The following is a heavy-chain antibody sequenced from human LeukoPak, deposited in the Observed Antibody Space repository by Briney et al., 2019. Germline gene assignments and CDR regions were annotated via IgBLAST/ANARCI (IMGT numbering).Heavy chain of an antibody. Sequence: GGXLRLSCAASGFTFSSYSMNWVRQAPGKGLEWVSSISSSSSYRYYADSVKGGFTIYRDKAKKSLYMEMNRLRDEDRAVYYCARDLRLYYYGSGSRSPPGYWGQGTLVTVSS. V-gene: IGHV3-21*01. CDR3: ARDLRLYYYGSGSRSPPGY. D-gene: IGHD3-10*01. CDR2: ISSSSSYR. CDR1: GFTFSSYS. J-gene: IGHJ4*02.